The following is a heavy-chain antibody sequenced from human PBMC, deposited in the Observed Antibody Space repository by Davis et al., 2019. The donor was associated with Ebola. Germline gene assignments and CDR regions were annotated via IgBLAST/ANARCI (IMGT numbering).Heavy chain of an antibody. J-gene: IGHJ6*02. V-gene: IGHV3-7*01. Sequence: YVDSVKGRFTFSRDNAKNSLYLQMNSLRDEDTAVYYCARLGYDILTGTTYYYYGMDVWGQGTTVTVSS. D-gene: IGHD3-9*01. CDR3: ARLGYDILTGTTYYYYGMDV.